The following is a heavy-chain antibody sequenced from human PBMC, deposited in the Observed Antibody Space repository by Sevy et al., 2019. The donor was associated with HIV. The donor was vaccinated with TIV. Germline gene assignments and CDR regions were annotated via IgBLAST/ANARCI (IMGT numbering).Heavy chain of an antibody. J-gene: IGHJ4*02. CDR1: GYTLTELS. CDR3: ATTKDYYENSGDPFDY. D-gene: IGHD3-22*01. CDR2: FDPEDDET. V-gene: IGHV1-24*01. Sequence: ASVKVSCKVSGYTLTELSMHWVRQVPGKGLEWMGSFDPEDDETIYAQKFQGRVTMTEDTSTDTAYMELSSLRSDDTAVYYCATTKDYYENSGDPFDYCGQGTLVTVSS.